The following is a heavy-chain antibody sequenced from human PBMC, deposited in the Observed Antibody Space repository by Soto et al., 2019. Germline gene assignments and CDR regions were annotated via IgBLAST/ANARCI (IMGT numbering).Heavy chain of an antibody. Sequence: SETLSLTCTVSGGSISSYYWSWIRQPPGKGLEWIGYIYYSGSTNYNPSLKSRVTISVDTSKNQFSLKLSSVTAADTAVYYCARDRIAARPADYYYYYGMDVWGQGXTVTVSS. J-gene: IGHJ6*02. D-gene: IGHD6-6*01. V-gene: IGHV4-59*01. CDR1: GGSISSYY. CDR2: IYYSGST. CDR3: ARDRIAARPADYYYYYGMDV.